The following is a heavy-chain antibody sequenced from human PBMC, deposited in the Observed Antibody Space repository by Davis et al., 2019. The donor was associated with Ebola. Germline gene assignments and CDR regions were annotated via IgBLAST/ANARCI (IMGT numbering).Heavy chain of an antibody. CDR3: ARPVSPGYSYGYYYYDMDV. CDR2: IFKSGST. V-gene: IGHV4-39*01. Sequence: SETLSLTCTVSGGSIGSSSYYWGWIRQPPGKGLEWIGRIFKSGSTYYNASLESRVTISVDTSKNQLSLKFTSVTAADTAVYYWARPVSPGYSYGYYYYDMDVWGHGTTVTVSS. D-gene: IGHD5-18*01. CDR1: GGSIGSSSYY. J-gene: IGHJ6*02.